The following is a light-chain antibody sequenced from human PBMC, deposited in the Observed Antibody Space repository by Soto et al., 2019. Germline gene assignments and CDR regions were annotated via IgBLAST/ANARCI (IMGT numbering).Light chain of an antibody. V-gene: IGKV1-27*01. CDR1: QGIANY. CDR2: AAS. CDR3: QKYNSAPT. J-gene: IGKJ5*01. Sequence: DIQMTQSPSSLSASIGDRVTISCRANQGIANYLAWYQQEPGKVPKLLIYAASTLQSGVPSRFSGSGSGTDFTLTISSLQPEDGATYYCQKYNSAPTFGQGTRLEIK.